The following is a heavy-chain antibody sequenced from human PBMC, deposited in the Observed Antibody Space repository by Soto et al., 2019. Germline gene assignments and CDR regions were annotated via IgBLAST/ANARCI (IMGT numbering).Heavy chain of an antibody. V-gene: IGHV4-31*03. D-gene: IGHD3-10*01. CDR1: GGSISGGGYS. CDR3: ARHTMVRGVIISGYYYYGMDV. Sequence: SETLSLTCTVSGGSISGGGYSWSWIRQHPGKGLEWIGYIYYSGSTYYNPSLKSRVTISVDTSKNQFSLKLSSVTAADTAVYYCARHTMVRGVIISGYYYYGMDVWGQGTTVT. J-gene: IGHJ6*02. CDR2: IYYSGST.